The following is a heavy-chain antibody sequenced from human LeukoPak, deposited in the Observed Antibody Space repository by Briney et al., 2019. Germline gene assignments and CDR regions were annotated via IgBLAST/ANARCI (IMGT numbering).Heavy chain of an antibody. CDR1: GGSISSYY. CDR2: IYSSGST. Sequence: SETLSLTCTVSGGSISSYYWSWIRQPPGKGLEWIGYIYSSGSTNYNPSLKSRVTISVDTSKNQFSLKLSSVTAADTAVYYCARDSAAGTPSDYWGQGTLVTVSS. J-gene: IGHJ4*02. D-gene: IGHD6-13*01. V-gene: IGHV4-59*01. CDR3: ARDSAAGTPSDY.